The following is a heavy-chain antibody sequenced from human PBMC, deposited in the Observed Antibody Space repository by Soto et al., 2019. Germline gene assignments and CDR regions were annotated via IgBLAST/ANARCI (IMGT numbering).Heavy chain of an antibody. V-gene: IGHV3-30-3*01. Sequence: GGSLRLSCAASGSTFSSYAMHWVRQAPGKGLEWVAVISYDGSNKYYADSVKGRFTISRDNSKNTLYLQMNSLRVEDTAIYYCTKDSGYDSTDWGQGTLVTVSS. D-gene: IGHD3-22*01. CDR1: GSTFSSYA. J-gene: IGHJ4*02. CDR2: ISYDGSNK. CDR3: TKDSGYDSTD.